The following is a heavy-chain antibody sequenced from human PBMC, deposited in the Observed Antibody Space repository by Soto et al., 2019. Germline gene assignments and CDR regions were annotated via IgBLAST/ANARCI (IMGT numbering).Heavy chain of an antibody. V-gene: IGHV3-7*05. D-gene: IGHD3-3*01. CDR2: IKQDGSEK. CDR3: ARLVRITIFGVVPNWFDP. Sequence: GGSLRLSCAASGFTFSSYWMSWVRQAPGKGLEWVANIKQDGSEKYYVDSVKGRFTISRDNAKNSLYLQMNSLRAEDTAVYYCARLVRITIFGVVPNWFDPWGQGTLVTVSS. J-gene: IGHJ5*02. CDR1: GFTFSSYW.